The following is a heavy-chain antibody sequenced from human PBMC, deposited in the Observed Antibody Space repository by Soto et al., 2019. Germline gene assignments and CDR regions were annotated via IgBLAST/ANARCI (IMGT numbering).Heavy chain of an antibody. Sequence: QVQLQESGPGLVKPSQTLSLTCTVSGGSISSGDYYWSWIRQPPGKGLEWIGYIYYSGSTYYDPSLTSRVTIYLVTSKNQISQTMSSETATDSAVYYSARVGGFGATTLDYWGQGTLVTVSS. J-gene: IGHJ4*02. CDR3: ARVGGFGATTLDY. CDR2: IYYSGST. D-gene: IGHD3-10*01. V-gene: IGHV4-30-4*01. CDR1: GGSISSGDYY.